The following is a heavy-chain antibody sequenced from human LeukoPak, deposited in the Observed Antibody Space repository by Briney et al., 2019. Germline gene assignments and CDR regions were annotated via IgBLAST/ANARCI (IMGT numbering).Heavy chain of an antibody. CDR3: AKAPGGIYDSSGAPFDY. D-gene: IGHD3-22*01. CDR1: GFTFDDYA. CDR2: ISWNSGSI. V-gene: IGHV3-9*01. J-gene: IGHJ4*02. Sequence: GRSLRLSCAASGFTFDDYAMHWVRHAPGKGLEWVSGISWNSGSIGYADSVKGRFTISRDNAKNSLYLQMNSLRAEDTALYYCAKAPGGIYDSSGAPFDYWGQGTLVTVSS.